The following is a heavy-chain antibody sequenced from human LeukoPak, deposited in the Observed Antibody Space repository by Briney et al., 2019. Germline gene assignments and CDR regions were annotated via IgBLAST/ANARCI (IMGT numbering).Heavy chain of an antibody. CDR3: ARDQFGVIVVTSQYYFDY. V-gene: IGHV3-20*04. CDR2: INWNGGST. J-gene: IGHJ4*02. D-gene: IGHD3-3*01. Sequence: PGGPLRLSCAASGFTFDDYGMSWVRQAPGKGLEWVSGINWNGGSTGYADSVKGRFTISRDNAKNSLYLQMNSLRAEDTALYYCARDQFGVIVVTSQYYFDYWGQGTLVTVSS. CDR1: GFTFDDYG.